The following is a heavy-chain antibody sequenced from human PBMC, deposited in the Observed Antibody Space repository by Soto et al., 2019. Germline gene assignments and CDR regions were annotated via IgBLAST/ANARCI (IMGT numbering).Heavy chain of an antibody. V-gene: IGHV3-30-3*01. CDR2: ISYDGSNK. CDR1: GFTFSSYA. J-gene: IGHJ6*01. D-gene: IGHD1-1*01. Sequence: QVQLVESGGGVVQPGRSLRLSCAASGFTFSSYAMHWVRQAPGKGLEWVAVISYDGSNKYYADSVKGRFTISRDNSKNTLYLQMNSLRAEDTAVYYCASLTTGNHYYYYGMDVW. CDR3: ASLTTGNHYYYYGMDV.